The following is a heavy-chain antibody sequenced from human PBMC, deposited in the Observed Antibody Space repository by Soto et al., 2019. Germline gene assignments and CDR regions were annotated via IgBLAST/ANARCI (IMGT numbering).Heavy chain of an antibody. V-gene: IGHV3-7*01. CDR2: IKQDGSEK. Sequence: PGGSLRLSCAASGFTFTSYWMSWVRRAPGKGLEWVANIKQDGSEKYYVDSVKGRFTISRDNAKNSLDLQMNSLRAEDTAVYYCARTYWCFDYWGQGTLVTVSS. CDR1: GFTFTSYW. J-gene: IGHJ4*02. D-gene: IGHD2-8*02. CDR3: ARTYWCFDY.